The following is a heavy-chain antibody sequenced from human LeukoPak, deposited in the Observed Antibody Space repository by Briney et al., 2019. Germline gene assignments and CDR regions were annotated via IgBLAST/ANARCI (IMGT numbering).Heavy chain of an antibody. J-gene: IGHJ4*02. D-gene: IGHD5-18*01. CDR1: GFTFSSYA. CDR3: ARDPGDTAMGGYYFDY. CDR2: ISYDGSNK. Sequence: GGSLRLSCAASGFTFSSYAMHWVRQAPGKGLEWVAVISYDGSNKYYADSVKGRSTISRDNSKNTLYLQMNSLRAEDTAVYYCARDPGDTAMGGYYFDYWGQGTLVTVSS. V-gene: IGHV3-30*04.